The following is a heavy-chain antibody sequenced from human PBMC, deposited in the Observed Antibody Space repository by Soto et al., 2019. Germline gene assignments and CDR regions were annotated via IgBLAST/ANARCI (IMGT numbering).Heavy chain of an antibody. V-gene: IGHV3-21*01. CDR3: ARDDPSGYSYGY. CDR1: GFTFSSYS. CDR2: ISSSSSYI. D-gene: IGHD5-18*01. Sequence: GGSLRLSCAASGFTFSSYSMNWVRQAPGKGLEWVSSISSSSSYIYYAESEKGRITISRDNAKISLYLQMNSLRAEDTAVYYCARDDPSGYSYGYWGQGTLVTVSS. J-gene: IGHJ4*02.